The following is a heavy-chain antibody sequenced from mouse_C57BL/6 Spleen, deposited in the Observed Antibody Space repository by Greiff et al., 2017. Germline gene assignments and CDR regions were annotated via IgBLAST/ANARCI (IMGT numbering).Heavy chain of an antibody. V-gene: IGHV1-26*01. CDR3: ARYGSSYALDY. J-gene: IGHJ2*01. CDR1: GYTFTDYY. D-gene: IGHD1-1*01. CDR2: INPNNGGT. Sequence: VQLQQSGPELVKPGASVKISCKASGYTFTDYYMNWVKQSHGKSLEWIGDINPNNGGTSYNQKFKGKATLTVDKSSSTAYMELRSLTSEDSAVYYCARYGSSYALDYWGQGTTLTVSS.